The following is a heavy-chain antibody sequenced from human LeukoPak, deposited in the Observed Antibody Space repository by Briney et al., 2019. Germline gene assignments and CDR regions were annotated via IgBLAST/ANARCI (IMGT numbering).Heavy chain of an antibody. V-gene: IGHV3-48*04. CDR1: GFTFSSYS. J-gene: IGHJ4*02. CDR3: ARNSGSYYHY. Sequence: SGGSLRLSCAASGFTFSSYSMNWLRQAPGKGLEWVSYISSSSSTIYYADSVKGRFTISRDNAKNSLYLQINSLRAEDTAVYYCARNSGSYYHYWGQGTLVTVSS. CDR2: ISSSSSTI. D-gene: IGHD1-26*01.